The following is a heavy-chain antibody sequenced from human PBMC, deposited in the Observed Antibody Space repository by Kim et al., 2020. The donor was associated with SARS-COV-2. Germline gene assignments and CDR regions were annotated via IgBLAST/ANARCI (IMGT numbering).Heavy chain of an antibody. V-gene: IGHV4-34*01. CDR2: LNHSRTP. Sequence: WIGELNHSRTPNYNPSLKSRITISVDTSKNQFSLKLSSVTAADTAVYYCARGKITIFGLINQDYYGMDVWGQGTTVTVSS. D-gene: IGHD3-3*01. CDR3: ARGKITIFGLINQDYYGMDV. J-gene: IGHJ6*02.